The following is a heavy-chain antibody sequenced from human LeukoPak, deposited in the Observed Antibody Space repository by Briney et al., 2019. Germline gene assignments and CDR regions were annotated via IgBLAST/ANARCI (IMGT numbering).Heavy chain of an antibody. J-gene: IGHJ3*02. CDR3: ARNYYDNSGYHDAFDI. CDR1: GGTFSSYA. D-gene: IGHD3-22*01. Sequence: SVKVSCKASGGTFSSYAISWVRQAPGQGLEWMGGIIPIFGTANYAQKFRGRVTITTDESTSTAYMELSSLRSEDTAVYYCARNYYDNSGYHDAFDIWGQGTMVTVSS. CDR2: IIPIFGTA. V-gene: IGHV1-69*05.